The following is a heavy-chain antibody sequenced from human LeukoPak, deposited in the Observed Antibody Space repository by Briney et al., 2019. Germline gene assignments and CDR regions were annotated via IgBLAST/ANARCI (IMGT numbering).Heavy chain of an antibody. Sequence: EASVKVSCKASGGTFSSYAISWVRQAPGQGLEWMGGIIPIFGTANYAQKFQGRVTITADESTSTAYMELSSLRSEDTAVYYCARGRQLVRHTALTAYNNWGQGTLVTVSS. J-gene: IGHJ4*02. D-gene: IGHD6-13*01. V-gene: IGHV1-69*13. CDR2: IIPIFGTA. CDR1: GGTFSSYA. CDR3: ARGRQLVRHTALTAYNN.